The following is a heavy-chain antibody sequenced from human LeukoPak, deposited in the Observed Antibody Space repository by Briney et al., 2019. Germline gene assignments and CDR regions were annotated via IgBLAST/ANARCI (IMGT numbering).Heavy chain of an antibody. Sequence: GGSLRLYCAASGFTFSSSAMSWVRQAPGRGLEWVSTISGSDSSTHYADPVRGRFTISRDNSKNTLYLQMNSLRADDTAVYYCAKSGYNRFDYWGQGTLVTVSS. CDR1: GFTFSSSA. D-gene: IGHD5-24*01. CDR3: AKSGYNRFDY. V-gene: IGHV3-23*01. J-gene: IGHJ4*02. CDR2: ISGSDSST.